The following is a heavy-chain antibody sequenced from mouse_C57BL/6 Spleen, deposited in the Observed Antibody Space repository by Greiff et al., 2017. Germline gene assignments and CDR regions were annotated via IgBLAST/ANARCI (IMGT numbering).Heavy chain of an antibody. CDR3: ARNWDFAY. Sequence: EVQLQQSGPELVKPGASVKISCKASGYTFTDYYMNWVKQSHGKSLEWIGDINPNNGGTSYNQKFKGKATLTVDKSSSTAYMERRSLTSEDSAVYYCARNWDFAYWGQGTLVTVSA. CDR2: INPNNGGT. V-gene: IGHV1-26*01. CDR1: GYTFTDYY. D-gene: IGHD4-1*01. J-gene: IGHJ3*01.